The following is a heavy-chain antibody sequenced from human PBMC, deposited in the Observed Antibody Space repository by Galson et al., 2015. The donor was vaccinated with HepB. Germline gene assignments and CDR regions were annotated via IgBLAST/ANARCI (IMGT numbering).Heavy chain of an antibody. D-gene: IGHD6-6*01. Sequence: SLRLSCAASGFTFSSYAMSWVRQAPGKGLKWVSSISGRGGSTYYADSVKGRFTISRDNSKNTLYLQMNSLRAEDTAVYYCAKEGYSNSPGYYFDYWGQGTLVTASS. V-gene: IGHV3-23*01. CDR1: GFTFSSYA. CDR3: AKEGYSNSPGYYFDY. J-gene: IGHJ4*02. CDR2: ISGRGGST.